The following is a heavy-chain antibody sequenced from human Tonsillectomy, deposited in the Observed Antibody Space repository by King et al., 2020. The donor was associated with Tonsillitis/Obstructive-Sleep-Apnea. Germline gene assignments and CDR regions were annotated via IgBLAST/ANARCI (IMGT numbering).Heavy chain of an antibody. CDR1: GYSFTSYW. J-gene: IGHJ3*02. CDR3: VRHGVVTIFGVVMSAFDI. CDR2: IYPGDSDT. Sequence: VQLVESGAEAKKPGESLKISCTGSGYSFTSYWIGWVRQMPGKGLEWMGIIYPGDSDTRYSPSFQGQVTISADKSISTAYLQWSSLKASDTAMYYCVRHGVVTIFGVVMSAFDIWGQGTMVTVSS. V-gene: IGHV5-51*01. D-gene: IGHD3-3*01.